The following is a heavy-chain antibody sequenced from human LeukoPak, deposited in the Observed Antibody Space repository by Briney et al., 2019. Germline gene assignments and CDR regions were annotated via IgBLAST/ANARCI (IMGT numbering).Heavy chain of an antibody. D-gene: IGHD5-18*01. CDR3: ARWGRGYSYGCMDV. Sequence: PGGSLRLSCAASGFTFSSYEMNWVRQAPGKGLEWVSYISSSGTAIYYAGSVKGRFTISRDNAKNSLYLQMNSLRAEDTAVYYCARWGRGYSYGCMDVWGKGTTVTVSS. CDR1: GFTFSSYE. J-gene: IGHJ6*03. CDR2: ISSSGTAI. V-gene: IGHV3-48*03.